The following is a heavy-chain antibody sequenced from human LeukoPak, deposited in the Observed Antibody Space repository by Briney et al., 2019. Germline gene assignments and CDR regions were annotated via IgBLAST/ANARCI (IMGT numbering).Heavy chain of an antibody. CDR1: GFTFSSYS. CDR2: ISSSSSYI. CDR3: AKDYYDSSGDSGYFDY. Sequence: GGSLRLSCAASGFTFSSYSMNWDRQAPGKGLEWVSSISSSSSYIYYADSVKGRFTISRDNAKNSLYLQMNSLRAEDTAVYYCAKDYYDSSGDSGYFDYWGQGTLVTVSS. D-gene: IGHD3-22*01. J-gene: IGHJ4*02. V-gene: IGHV3-21*01.